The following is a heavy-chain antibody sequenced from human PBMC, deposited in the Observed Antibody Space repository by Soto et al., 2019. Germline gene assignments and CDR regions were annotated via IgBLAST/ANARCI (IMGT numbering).Heavy chain of an antibody. D-gene: IGHD4-17*01. CDR1: GGSISSYY. Sequence: PSETLPLTCTVAGGSISSYYWSWIRQPPGKGREWIGDIYYSGSTNYKPYLKSRVTISVDTSKNQFSLQLSSVTAADTAVSYCAAMITVTTLYYYYGMDVWGQGTTVTVSS. CDR3: AAMITVTTLYYYYGMDV. J-gene: IGHJ6*02. CDR2: IYYSGST. V-gene: IGHV4-59*01.